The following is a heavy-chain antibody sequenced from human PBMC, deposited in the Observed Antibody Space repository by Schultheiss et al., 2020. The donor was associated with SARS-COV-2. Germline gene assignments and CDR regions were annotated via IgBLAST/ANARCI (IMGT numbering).Heavy chain of an antibody. J-gene: IGHJ4*02. V-gene: IGHV3-23*01. D-gene: IGHD2-15*01. CDR3: AKDRSDRLGYCSGGSCYFDY. CDR1: GFTFSSYA. CDR2: ISGSGGST. Sequence: GGSLRLSCAASGFTFSSYAMSWVRQAPGKGLEWVSAISGSGGSTYYADSVKGRFTISRDNSKNTLYLQMNSLRAEDTAVYYCAKDRSDRLGYCSGGSCYFDYWGQGTLVTVSS.